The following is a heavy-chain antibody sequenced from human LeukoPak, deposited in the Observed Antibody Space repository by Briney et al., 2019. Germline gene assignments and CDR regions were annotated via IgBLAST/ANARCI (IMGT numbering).Heavy chain of an antibody. D-gene: IGHD3-10*01. CDR2: ISYDGSNK. Sequence: GGSLRLSCAASGFTFSSYAMHWVRQAPGKGVERVAVISYDGSNKYYDDSVSGRFTISRDNSKNTLYLQMNSLRAEDTAVYYCARDSKRVRGDFWGQGTLVTVSS. CDR1: GFTFSSYA. CDR3: ARDSKRVRGDF. V-gene: IGHV3-30*04. J-gene: IGHJ4*02.